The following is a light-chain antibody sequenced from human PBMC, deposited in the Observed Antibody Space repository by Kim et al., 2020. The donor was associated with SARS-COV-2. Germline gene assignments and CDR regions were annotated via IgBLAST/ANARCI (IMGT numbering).Light chain of an antibody. CDR1: SPNLVARYD. Sequence: GIAIACFGSSPNLVARYDVHWYQQLPGTAPTLLLYGNSYRPSGVPDRFSGSKSDTSASLAITGLQAEDEADYYCQSYDSSLSGYVFGGGTKVTVL. CDR3: QSYDSSLSGYV. CDR2: GNS. J-gene: IGLJ3*02. V-gene: IGLV1-40*01.